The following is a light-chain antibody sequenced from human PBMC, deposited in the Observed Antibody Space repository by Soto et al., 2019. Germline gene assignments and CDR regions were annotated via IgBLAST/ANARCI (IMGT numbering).Light chain of an antibody. V-gene: IGLV1-40*01. CDR3: QSYDSSLSGYV. J-gene: IGLJ1*01. CDR2: GST. Sequence: QSVLTQPPSLSGAPGQRVTISCTGSGSNIGAPYDVHWYQHLPGTAPKLLIYGSTNRPSGVPGRFSGSKSGTSASLAITGLQAEDEADYCCQSYDSSLSGYVFGAGTQLTVL. CDR1: GSNIGAPYD.